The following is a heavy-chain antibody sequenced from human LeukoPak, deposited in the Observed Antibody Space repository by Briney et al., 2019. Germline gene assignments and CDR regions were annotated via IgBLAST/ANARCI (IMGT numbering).Heavy chain of an antibody. V-gene: IGHV4-59*12. J-gene: IGHJ4*02. CDR3: ARSLYYDTSGPFDF. CDR1: GGSISSYY. Sequence: PSETLSLTCTVSGGSISSYYWSWIRQPPGKGLEWIGYIYYSGSTNYNPSLKSRVTISVDKSKNQFSLKLSSVTAADTAMYYCARSLYYDTSGPFDFWGQGALVSVSS. CDR2: IYYSGST. D-gene: IGHD3-22*01.